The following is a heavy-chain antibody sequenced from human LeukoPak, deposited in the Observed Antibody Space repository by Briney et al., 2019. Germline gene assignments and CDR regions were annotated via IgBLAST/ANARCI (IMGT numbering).Heavy chain of an antibody. CDR2: IYYSGST. CDR1: GGSISSSSYY. CDR3: AREMNHVVPAATWRWFDP. D-gene: IGHD2-2*01. Sequence: PSETLSLTCTVSGGSISSSSYYWGWIRQPPGKGLEWIGYIYYSGSTYYNPSLKSRVTISVDTSKNQFSLKLSSVTAADTAVYYCAREMNHVVPAATWRWFDPWGQGTLVTVSS. J-gene: IGHJ5*02. V-gene: IGHV4-30-4*08.